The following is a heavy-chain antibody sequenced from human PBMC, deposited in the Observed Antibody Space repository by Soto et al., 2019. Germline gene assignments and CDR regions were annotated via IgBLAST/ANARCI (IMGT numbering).Heavy chain of an antibody. CDR1: GYTFTNSD. CDR2: MNPNSGNS. J-gene: IGHJ4*02. D-gene: IGHD2-15*01. CDR3: ARGPGGPDGPGDY. Sequence: ASVKVSCKASGYTFTNSDINWVRQATGQGLEWVGWMNPNSGNSGCAQKFQGRVTITRDTSASTAYMELSSLRSEDTAVYYCARGPGGPDGPGDYWGQGTLVTVSS. V-gene: IGHV1-8*01.